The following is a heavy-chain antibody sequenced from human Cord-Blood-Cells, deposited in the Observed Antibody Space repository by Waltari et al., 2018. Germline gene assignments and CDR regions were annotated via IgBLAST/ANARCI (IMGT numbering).Heavy chain of an antibody. CDR3: ARRNDELSFDY. Sequence: QVQLQESGPGLVKPSETLSLTCAVSGYSISSGYYLGWIRQPPGKGLEWIGSIYHSGSTYYNPSLKSRVTISVDTSKNQFSLKLSSVTAADTAVYYCARRNDELSFDYWGQGTLVTVSS. CDR1: GYSISSGYY. CDR2: IYHSGST. J-gene: IGHJ4*02. V-gene: IGHV4-38-2*01. D-gene: IGHD1-26*01.